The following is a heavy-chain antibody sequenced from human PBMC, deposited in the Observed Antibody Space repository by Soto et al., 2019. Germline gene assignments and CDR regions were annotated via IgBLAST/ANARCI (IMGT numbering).Heavy chain of an antibody. V-gene: IGHV3-64D*06. CDR1: GFTFSHHS. CDR2: ISGSGVNI. D-gene: IGHD2-15*01. J-gene: IGHJ4*02. CDR3: VKVSGYCTGGSCFSYFDY. Sequence: GGSLRLSCSVSGFTFSHHSLYWVRQPPGKGLQCVSSISGSGVNIYYAESVKGRFTISRDNSKNTLYLQMTSLSSEDSAVYYCVKVSGYCTGGSCFSYFDYWGQGTPVTVSS.